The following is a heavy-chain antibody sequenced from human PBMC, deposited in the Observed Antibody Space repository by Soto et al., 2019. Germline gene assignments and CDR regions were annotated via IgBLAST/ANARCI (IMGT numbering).Heavy chain of an antibody. Sequence: EVQLLESGGGLVQPGGSLRLSCAASGFPFSSYAMSWVRQAPGKGLEWVSAISGSGGSTYYAASVKGRFTISRDNSKNMLYLQMNSLRAEDTALYYGAKEEGYKDESWFDHLGQGTLVTVSS. D-gene: IGHD2-2*02. CDR1: GFPFSSYA. CDR3: AKEEGYKDESWFDH. V-gene: IGHV3-23*01. CDR2: ISGSGGST. J-gene: IGHJ5*02.